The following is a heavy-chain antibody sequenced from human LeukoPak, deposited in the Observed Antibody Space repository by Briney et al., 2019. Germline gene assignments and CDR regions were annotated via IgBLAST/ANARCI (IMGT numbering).Heavy chain of an antibody. CDR1: GFTFSSYS. V-gene: IGHV3-21*01. J-gene: IGHJ4*02. CDR2: ISSSSSYI. Sequence: PGGSLRLSCAASGFTFSSYSMNWVRQAPGKGLEWVSSISSSSSYIYYADSVKGRFTISRDNAKNSLYLQMNSLRAEDTAVYYCARDVSQGTEDTGWGQGTLVTVSS. CDR3: ARDVSQGTEDTG. D-gene: IGHD2-15*01.